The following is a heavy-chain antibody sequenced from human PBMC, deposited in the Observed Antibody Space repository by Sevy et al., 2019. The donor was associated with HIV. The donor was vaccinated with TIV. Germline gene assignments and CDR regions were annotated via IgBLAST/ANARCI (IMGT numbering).Heavy chain of an antibody. V-gene: IGHV3-49*04. D-gene: IGHD6-13*01. CDR3: TRRKAAQSIFDY. CDR2: LKSDVYGGTV. CDR1: GFTFGDYC. J-gene: IGHJ4*02. Sequence: GGSLRLSCTASGFTFGDYCMSWVRQAPGKGLEWVAFLKSDVYGGTVDHAASVRGRFVISRDDSKTIAYLQMNDLKTEDTGVYYCTRRKAAQSIFDYWGQGALVTVSS.